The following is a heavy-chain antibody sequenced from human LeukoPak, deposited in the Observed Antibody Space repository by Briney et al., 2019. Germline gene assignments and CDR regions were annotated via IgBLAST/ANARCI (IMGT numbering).Heavy chain of an antibody. CDR2: INPNSGDT. V-gene: IGHV1-2*02. CDR1: EYTFTAYY. CDR3: ARVGQWLVENDWFDP. J-gene: IGHJ5*02. Sequence: ASVKVSCKASEYTFTAYYVHWVRXAPGQXLEWMGWINPNSGDTNFEQNFQGRVTMTRDTSISTVYMELSRLRSDDTAVYYCARVGQWLVENDWFDPWGQGTLVTVSS. D-gene: IGHD6-19*01.